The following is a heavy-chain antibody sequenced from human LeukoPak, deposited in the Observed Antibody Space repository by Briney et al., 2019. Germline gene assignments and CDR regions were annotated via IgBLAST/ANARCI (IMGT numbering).Heavy chain of an antibody. V-gene: IGHV3-7*01. CDR3: ARDSKWELPGWFDP. J-gene: IGHJ5*02. Sequence: GGSLRLSCAASGFTVSSNYMSWVRQAPGKGLEWVANIKQDGSEKYYVDSVKGRFTISRDNAKNSLYLQMNSLRAEDTAVYYCARDSKWELPGWFDPWGQGTLVTVSS. CDR2: IKQDGSEK. CDR1: GFTVSSNY. D-gene: IGHD1-26*01.